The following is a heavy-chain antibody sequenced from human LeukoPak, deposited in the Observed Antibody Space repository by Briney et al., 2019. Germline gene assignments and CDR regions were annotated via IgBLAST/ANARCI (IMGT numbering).Heavy chain of an antibody. Sequence: PSETLSLTCAVSVYSIRSSYYWGWIRQPPGKGLEWIGSIYHSGSTYYHPPVKTRDTISVDTSQNQFSLKLSSVTAADTAIYYCARRYCSGGSCYPNDAFDVWGQGTMVTVSS. CDR2: IYHSGST. D-gene: IGHD2-15*01. CDR1: VYSIRSSYY. J-gene: IGHJ3*01. V-gene: IGHV4-38-2*01. CDR3: ARRYCSGGSCYPNDAFDV.